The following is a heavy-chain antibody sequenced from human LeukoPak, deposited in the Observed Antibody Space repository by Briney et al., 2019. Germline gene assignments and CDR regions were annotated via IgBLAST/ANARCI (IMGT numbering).Heavy chain of an antibody. CDR2: ISEDGSDK. J-gene: IGHJ6*01. D-gene: IGHD2-15*01. V-gene: IGHV3-30*18. Sequence: RGSLRLSCAPSAPTLRTLGLHWDRQAPGKGLEWVAAISEDGSDKYHVESVKGRFTISRDNSKNTLYLQMNSLRAEDTAMYYCAEDLARGLIPYSFYGVDVWGQGTTVTVSS. CDR3: AEDLARGLIPYSFYGVDV. CDR1: APTLRTLG.